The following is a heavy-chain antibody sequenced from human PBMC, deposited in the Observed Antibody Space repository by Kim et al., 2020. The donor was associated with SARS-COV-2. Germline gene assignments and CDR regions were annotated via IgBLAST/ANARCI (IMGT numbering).Heavy chain of an antibody. D-gene: IGHD3-22*01. V-gene: IGHV3-33*05. Sequence: GGSLRLSSAASGFTFSSYGMHWVRQAPGKGLEWVAVISYDGSNKYYADSVKGRFTISRDNSKNTLYLQMNSLRAEDTAVYYCARSDSSGYYFVDYWGQGTLVTVSS. CDR2: ISYDGSNK. J-gene: IGHJ4*02. CDR3: ARSDSSGYYFVDY. CDR1: GFTFSSYG.